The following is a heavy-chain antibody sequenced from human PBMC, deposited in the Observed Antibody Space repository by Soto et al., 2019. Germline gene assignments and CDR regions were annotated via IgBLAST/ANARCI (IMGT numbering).Heavy chain of an antibody. J-gene: IGHJ4*02. CDR1: GFNFSYYG. CDR2: VSDDVSKK. V-gene: IGHV3-30*18. CDR3: ANDCGGDCFANDY. Sequence: PGGSLRLSCAASGFNFSYYGMHWVRQAPGKGLEWVAVVSDDVSKKFYADSVEGRFTIHRDNSKKTVSLQMDSLRAEDTGLYYCANDCGGDCFANDYWGQGTLVTVSS. D-gene: IGHD2-21*02.